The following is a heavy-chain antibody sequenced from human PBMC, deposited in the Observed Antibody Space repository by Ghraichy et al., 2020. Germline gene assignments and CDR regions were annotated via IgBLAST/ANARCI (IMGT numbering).Heavy chain of an antibody. V-gene: IGHV4-31*03. Sequence: TLSLTCTVSGGSISSGGYYWSWIRQHPGKGLEWIGYIYYSGSTYYNPSLKSRVTISVDTSKNQFSLKLSSVTAADTAVYYCARAVSYYDFWSGYPPRQYYYYMDVWGKGTTVTVSS. CDR3: ARAVSYYDFWSGYPPRQYYYYMDV. J-gene: IGHJ6*03. CDR1: GGSISSGGYY. D-gene: IGHD3-3*01. CDR2: IYYSGST.